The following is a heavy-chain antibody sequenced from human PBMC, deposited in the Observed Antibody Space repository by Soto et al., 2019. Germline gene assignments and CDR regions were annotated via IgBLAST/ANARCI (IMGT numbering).Heavy chain of an antibody. CDR3: SNYNHRY. J-gene: IGHJ4*02. CDR1: GYTFTSYY. CDR2: INPSGGST. V-gene: IGHV1-46*01. Sequence: ASVKVSCKASGYTFTSYYMHWVRQAPGQGLERMGIINPSGGSTSYAQKFQGRVTMTRDTSTSTVYMELSSLRSQDTAVYYCSNYNHRYWRQGTLVTVTS. D-gene: IGHD4-4*01.